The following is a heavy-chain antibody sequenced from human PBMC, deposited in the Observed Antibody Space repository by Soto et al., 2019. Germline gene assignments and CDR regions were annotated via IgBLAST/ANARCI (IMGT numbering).Heavy chain of an antibody. J-gene: IGHJ4*02. V-gene: IGHV3-30*18. D-gene: IGHD3-10*01. CDR3: AKGGPGALLY. CDR2: ISYDGSNK. CDR1: GFTFSSYG. Sequence: GGSLRLSCAASGFTFSSYGMHWVRQAPGKGLEWVAVISYDGSNKYYADSVKGRFTISRDNSKNTLYLQMNSLRAEDTAVYYCAKGGPGALLYWGQGTLVTVSS.